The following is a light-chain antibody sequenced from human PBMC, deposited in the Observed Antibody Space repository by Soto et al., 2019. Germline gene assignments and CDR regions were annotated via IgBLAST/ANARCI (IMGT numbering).Light chain of an antibody. CDR2: DVN. Sequence: QSALTQPASVSGSPGQSITISCTGSSSDVGLYNYVSWYQQHPGKAPKLMIYDVNDRPSGVSDRFSGSKSGNTASLTISRLQADDEADYFCSSYTSDTTHVVFGGGTKLTVL. CDR1: SSDVGLYNY. J-gene: IGLJ2*01. V-gene: IGLV2-14*03. CDR3: SSYTSDTTHVV.